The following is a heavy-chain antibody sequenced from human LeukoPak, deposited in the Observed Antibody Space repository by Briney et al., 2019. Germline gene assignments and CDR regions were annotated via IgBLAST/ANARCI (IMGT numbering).Heavy chain of an antibody. J-gene: IGHJ5*02. CDR2: ISSSSTI. Sequence: GGSLRLSCAASGFTFSNYSMNWVRQAPGKGLEWVSYISSSSTIYYADSVKGRFTISRDNAKNSLYLQMNSLRAEDTAVYYCARDNGKDWFDPWGQGTLVTVSS. V-gene: IGHV3-48*01. D-gene: IGHD1-26*01. CDR1: GFTFSNYS. CDR3: ARDNGKDWFDP.